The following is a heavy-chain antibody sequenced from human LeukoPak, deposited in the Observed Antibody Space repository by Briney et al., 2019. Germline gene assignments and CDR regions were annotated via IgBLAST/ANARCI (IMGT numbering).Heavy chain of an antibody. D-gene: IGHD3-10*02. V-gene: IGHV3-48*03. Sequence: GGSLRLSCAASGFTFSSYEMNWVRQAPGKGLEWVSYISSSGSTIYYADSVKGRFTISKDNAKNSLYLQMNSLRAEDTAVYYCAELGITMIGGVWGKGTTVTVSS. CDR3: AELGITMIGGV. CDR1: GFTFSSYE. CDR2: ISSSGSTI. J-gene: IGHJ6*04.